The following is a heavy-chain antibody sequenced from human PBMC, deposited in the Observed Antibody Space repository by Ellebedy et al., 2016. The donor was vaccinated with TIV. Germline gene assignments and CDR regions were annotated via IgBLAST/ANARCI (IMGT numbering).Heavy chain of an antibody. Sequence: GGSLRLSCAAPGLPFTSHGMHWVRQAPGKGLEWVAVIWYVGSNKYYADSVKGRFTIARDKAKNSLYLQMTSRRAEDPDVYYCANDSQNDILSGFHNYFDYWGQGTLVTVSS. CDR2: IWYVGSNK. V-gene: IGHV3-33*03. D-gene: IGHD3-9*01. CDR1: GLPFTSHG. J-gene: IGHJ4*02. CDR3: ANDSQNDILSGFHNYFDY.